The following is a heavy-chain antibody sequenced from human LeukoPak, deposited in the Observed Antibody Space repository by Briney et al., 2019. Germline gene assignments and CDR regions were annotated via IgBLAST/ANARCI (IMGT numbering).Heavy chain of an antibody. Sequence: SETLSLTCSVYGGSFSGYYWSWIRQPPGKGLEWIGEINHSGSTNYNPSLKSQVTISVDTSKNQFSLKLSSVTAADTAVYYCARGGYSSGWALGDYYYYYGMDVWGQGTTVTVSS. D-gene: IGHD6-19*01. CDR3: ARGGYSSGWALGDYYYYYGMDV. J-gene: IGHJ6*02. CDR2: INHSGST. V-gene: IGHV4-34*01. CDR1: GGSFSGYY.